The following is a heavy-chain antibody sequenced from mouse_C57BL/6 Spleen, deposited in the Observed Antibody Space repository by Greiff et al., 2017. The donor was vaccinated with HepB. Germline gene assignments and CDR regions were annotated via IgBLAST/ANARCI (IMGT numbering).Heavy chain of an antibody. CDR2: ISNGGGST. J-gene: IGHJ2*01. V-gene: IGHV5-12*01. CDR1: GFTFSDYY. CDR3: ARLTGYYFDY. Sequence: DVHLVESGGGLVQPGGSLKLSCAASGFTFSDYYMYWVRQTPEKRLEWVAYISNGGGSTYYPDTVKGRFTISRDNAKNTLYLQMSRLKSEDTAMYYCARLTGYYFDYWGQGTTLTVSS. D-gene: IGHD4-1*01.